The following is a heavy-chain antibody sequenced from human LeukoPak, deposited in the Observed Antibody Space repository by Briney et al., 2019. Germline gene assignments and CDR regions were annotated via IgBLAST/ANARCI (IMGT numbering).Heavy chain of an antibody. CDR1: GFTFSSYG. Sequence: GGSLRLSCAASGFTFSSYGMHWVRQAPGKGLEWVAVISYDGSNKYYADSVKGRFTISRDNSKNTLYLQMNSLRAEDTAVYYCAKEHCSSTSCYEPGFDYWGQGTLVTVSS. V-gene: IGHV3-30*18. CDR3: AKEHCSSTSCYEPGFDY. J-gene: IGHJ4*02. D-gene: IGHD2-2*01. CDR2: ISYDGSNK.